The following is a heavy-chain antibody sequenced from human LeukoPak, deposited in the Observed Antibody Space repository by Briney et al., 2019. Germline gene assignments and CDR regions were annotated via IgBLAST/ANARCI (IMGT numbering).Heavy chain of an antibody. CDR2: ISDSGGST. CDR3: ANRGVMIRVFLVGFHKEAYYFDS. D-gene: IGHD3-10*01. Sequence: PGGSLRLSCAVSGITLGNYGVSWVRQPPGKGLEWVAGISDSGGSTNYADSVKGRFTISRDTPRNTLYLQMNSLRAEDTAVYFCANRGVMIRVFLVGFHKEAYYFDSWGQGALVTVSS. CDR1: GITLGNYG. J-gene: IGHJ4*02. V-gene: IGHV3-23*01.